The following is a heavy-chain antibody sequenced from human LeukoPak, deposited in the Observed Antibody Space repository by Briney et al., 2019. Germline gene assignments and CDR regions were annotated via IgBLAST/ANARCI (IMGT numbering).Heavy chain of an antibody. CDR1: GYTFTGYY. J-gene: IGHJ4*02. D-gene: IGHD3-3*01. V-gene: IGHV1-46*01. CDR2: INPSGGST. CDR3: ARGFLEWFIFDY. Sequence: ASVKVSCKASGYTFTGYYMHWVRQAPGQGLEWMGIINPSGGSTSYAQKFQGRVTMTRDMSTSTVYMELSSLRSEDTAVYYCARGFLEWFIFDYWGQGTLVTVSS.